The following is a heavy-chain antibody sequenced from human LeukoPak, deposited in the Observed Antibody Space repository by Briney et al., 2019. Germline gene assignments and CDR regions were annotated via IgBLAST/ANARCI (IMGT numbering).Heavy chain of an antibody. CDR2: IYYSGST. J-gene: IGHJ3*02. D-gene: IGHD3-22*01. CDR3: ARSPSMIVGTHAFDI. Sequence: SETLSLTCTVSGGSISSGGYYWSWIRQHPGKGLEWIGYIYYSGSTYYNPSLKSRVTISVDTYKNQFYPKLSSVTAADTAVYYCARSPSMIVGTHAFDIWGQGTMVTVSS. CDR1: GGSISSGGYY. V-gene: IGHV4-31*03.